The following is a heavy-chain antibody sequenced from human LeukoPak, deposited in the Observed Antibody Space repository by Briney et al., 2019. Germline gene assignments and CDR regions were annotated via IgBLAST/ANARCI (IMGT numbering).Heavy chain of an antibody. CDR1: GFTFSSYA. CDR3: ASPTGGDFWSGYRDDAFDI. J-gene: IGHJ3*02. Sequence: QAGGSLRLSCAASGFTFSSYAMSWVRQAPGKGLEWVSAISGSGGSTYYADSVKGRFTISRDNSKNTLYLQMNSLRAEDTAVYYCASPTGGDFWSGYRDDAFDIWGQGTMVTVSS. CDR2: ISGSGGST. V-gene: IGHV3-23*01. D-gene: IGHD3-3*01.